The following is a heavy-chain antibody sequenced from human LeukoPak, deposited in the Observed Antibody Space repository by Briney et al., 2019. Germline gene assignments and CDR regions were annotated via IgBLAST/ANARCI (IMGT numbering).Heavy chain of an antibody. CDR1: GFTFSSYW. D-gene: IGHD3-10*01. V-gene: IGHV3-7*01. Sequence: GGSLRLSCAASGFTFSSYWMSWVRQAPGKGLEWVANIKDDGTEKYYVDSMKGRFTISRDNAKNSLYLQMNSLRAEDTAVYYCARDTCYYGSGSYHFDYWGQGTLVTVSS. CDR2: IKDDGTEK. J-gene: IGHJ4*02. CDR3: ARDTCYYGSGSYHFDY.